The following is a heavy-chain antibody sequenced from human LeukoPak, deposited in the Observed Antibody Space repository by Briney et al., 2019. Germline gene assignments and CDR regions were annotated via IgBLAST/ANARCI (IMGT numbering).Heavy chain of an antibody. Sequence: ASVKVSCKASGYTFTGYYMHWVRQAPGQGLEWMGWINPNSGGTNYAQKFQGRVTITRDTSASTAYMELSSLRSEDTAVYYCARGYGIAVAATGFDYWGQGTLVTVSS. D-gene: IGHD6-19*01. CDR2: INPNSGGT. CDR3: ARGYGIAVAATGFDY. CDR1: GYTFTGYY. J-gene: IGHJ4*02. V-gene: IGHV1-2*02.